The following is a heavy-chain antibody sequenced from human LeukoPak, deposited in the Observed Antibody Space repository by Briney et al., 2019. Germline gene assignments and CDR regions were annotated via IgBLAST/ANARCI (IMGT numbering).Heavy chain of an antibody. Sequence: AGSLRLSCAASGFTFSSYALSWVRQAPGKGLGWVAGISGSGGNTYYADSVKGRFTISRDNSKNTLYLQMNSLRAEDTAVYYCANSYYPRRNFDYWGQGTLVTVSS. J-gene: IGHJ4*02. D-gene: IGHD3-22*01. CDR1: GFTFSSYA. CDR2: ISGSGGNT. CDR3: ANSYYPRRNFDY. V-gene: IGHV3-23*01.